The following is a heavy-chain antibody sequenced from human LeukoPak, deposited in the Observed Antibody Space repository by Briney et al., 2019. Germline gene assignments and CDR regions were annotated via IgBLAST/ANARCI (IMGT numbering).Heavy chain of an antibody. J-gene: IGHJ4*02. Sequence: GRSLRLSCAASGSTFSSYGMHWVRQAPGKGLEWVAVIWYDGSNKYYADSVKGRFTISRDNSKNTLYLQMNSLRAEDTAVYYCARGSIYTYYYDSSGYYFDWGQGTLVTVSS. D-gene: IGHD3-22*01. CDR1: GSTFSSYG. CDR2: IWYDGSNK. V-gene: IGHV3-33*01. CDR3: ARGSIYTYYYDSSGYYFD.